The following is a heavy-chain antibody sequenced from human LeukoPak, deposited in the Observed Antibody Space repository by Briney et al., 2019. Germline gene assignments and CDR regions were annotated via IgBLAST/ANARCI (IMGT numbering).Heavy chain of an antibody. CDR1: GFTFSSYE. D-gene: IGHD1-26*01. Sequence: GGSLRLSCAASGFTFSSYEMNWVRQAPGKGLEWVSYISRSGDTIHYADSVKGRFTIARDNAKKSLFLQMNSLRVEDTAVYFCARVLAVGDTWVGGNYWGQGTLVTVSS. CDR2: ISRSGDTI. CDR3: ARVLAVGDTWVGGNY. J-gene: IGHJ4*02. V-gene: IGHV3-48*03.